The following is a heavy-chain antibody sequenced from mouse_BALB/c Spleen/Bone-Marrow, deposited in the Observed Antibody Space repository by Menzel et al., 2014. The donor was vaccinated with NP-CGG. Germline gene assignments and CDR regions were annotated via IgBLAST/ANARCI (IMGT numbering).Heavy chain of an antibody. J-gene: IGHJ3*01. CDR1: GYTFTNYF. CDR3: TRSGPGFAY. V-gene: IGHV1S81*02. Sequence: VQLQESGAELVKPGASVKLSCKASGYTFTNYFMYWVKQRPGQGLEWIGEINPNNGGTNFNENFKSKAALTLDKSSSTAYMQLSSLTSEDSAVYYCTRSGPGFAYWGHGTLVTVSA. CDR2: INPNNGGT.